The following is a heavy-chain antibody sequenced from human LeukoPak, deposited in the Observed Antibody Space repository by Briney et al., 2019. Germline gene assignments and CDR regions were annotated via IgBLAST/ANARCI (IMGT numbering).Heavy chain of an antibody. D-gene: IGHD6-19*01. V-gene: IGHV1-18*01. CDR2: ISAYNGDT. CDR1: GYTFTSHD. CDR3: ARDPSNTSGWKTWFDP. J-gene: IGHJ5*02. Sequence: ASVKVSCKASGYTFTSHDISWVRQAPGQGLKWMGWISAYNGDTKYARNLQGRVTLTTYTSTTTAYLELRSLTSDDTAVYYCARDPSNTSGWKTWFDPWGQGTLVTVSS.